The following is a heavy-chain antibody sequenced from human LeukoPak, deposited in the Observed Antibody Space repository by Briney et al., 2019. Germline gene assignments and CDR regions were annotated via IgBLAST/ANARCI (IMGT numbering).Heavy chain of an antibody. Sequence: ASVKVSCKASGYTFTSYGISWVRQAPGQGLEWMGRIIPILGIANYAQKFQGRVTITADKSTSTAYMELSSLRSEDTAVYYCARDYSSSWPAGDWFDPWGQGTLVTVSS. CDR3: ARDYSSSWPAGDWFDP. D-gene: IGHD6-13*01. CDR2: IIPILGIA. J-gene: IGHJ5*02. CDR1: GYTFTSYG. V-gene: IGHV1-69*04.